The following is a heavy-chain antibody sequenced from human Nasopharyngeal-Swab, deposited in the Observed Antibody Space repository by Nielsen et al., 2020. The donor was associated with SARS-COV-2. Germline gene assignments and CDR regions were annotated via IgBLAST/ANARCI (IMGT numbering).Heavy chain of an antibody. CDR1: GFTFNNYA. J-gene: IGHJ4*02. V-gene: IGHV3-30*04. Sequence: GGSLRLSCAASGFTFNNYALQWVRQAAGKGLEWVAIISHDGSQELYAEFVRGRFTISRDNSKNAIYLQMNSLSAEDTALYYCARLVALYCSDGACFSDSWGQGTLVTVSS. CDR3: ARLVALYCSDGACFSDS. D-gene: IGHD2-15*01. CDR2: ISHDGSQE.